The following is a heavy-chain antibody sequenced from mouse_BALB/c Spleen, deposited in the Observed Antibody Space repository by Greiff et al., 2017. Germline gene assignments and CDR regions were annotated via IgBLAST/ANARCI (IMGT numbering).Heavy chain of an antibody. CDR2: IYPGDGDT. J-gene: IGHJ4*01. CDR3: AKDGYDGYAMDY. CDR1: GYAFSSYW. D-gene: IGHD2-2*01. V-gene: IGHV1-80*01. Sequence: QVHVKQSGAELVRPGSSVKISCKASGYAFSSYWMNWVKQRPGQGLEWIGQIYPGDGDTNYNGKLKGKATLTADKSSSTAYMQLSSLTSEDSAVYFCAKDGYDGYAMDYWGQGTSVTVSS.